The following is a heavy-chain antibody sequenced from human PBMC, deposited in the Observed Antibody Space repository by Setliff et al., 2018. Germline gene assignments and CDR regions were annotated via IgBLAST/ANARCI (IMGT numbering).Heavy chain of an antibody. CDR3: AKPTTVTTTHCYYYMDV. CDR2: IKSNPDGGTT. Sequence: GGSLRLSCVASGFTFRNLWMTWVRQAPGKGLEWVGRIKSNPDGGTTDYAAHVIGRFTISRDDSKNMLYLQMNSLNTEDTAVYYCAKPTTVTTTHCYYYMDVWGKGTTVTVSS. J-gene: IGHJ6*03. V-gene: IGHV3-15*01. D-gene: IGHD4-4*01. CDR1: GFTFRNLW.